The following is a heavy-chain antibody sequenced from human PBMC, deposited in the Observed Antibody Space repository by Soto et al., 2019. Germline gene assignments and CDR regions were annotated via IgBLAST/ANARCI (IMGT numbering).Heavy chain of an antibody. CDR3: ARGWFGPDV. CDR2: IDNAGTDS. J-gene: IGHJ6*04. Sequence: EVQLVESGGGLVQPGGSLRLSCAASGFTLSGRSMHWVRQAPGKGLVWVSGIDNAGTDSTYADSVKGRFTSSRDNAKNMLYLQMISLRVEDTAVYYCARGWFGPDVWGKGNTVTVSS. CDR1: GFTLSGRS. V-gene: IGHV3-74*01. D-gene: IGHD3-10*01.